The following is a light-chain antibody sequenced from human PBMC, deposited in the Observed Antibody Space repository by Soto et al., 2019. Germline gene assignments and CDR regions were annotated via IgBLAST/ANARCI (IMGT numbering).Light chain of an antibody. CDR3: QQRSNWRGT. V-gene: IGKV3-11*01. J-gene: IGKJ4*01. Sequence: EIVLTQSPVTLSLSPGERATLSCRASQSVSKYLAWYHQKPGQAPRLLIYDASNRAAGIPARFSGSASGTDFTLTISSLEPEDFAVYYCQQRSNWRGTFGGGTKVEIK. CDR2: DAS. CDR1: QSVSKY.